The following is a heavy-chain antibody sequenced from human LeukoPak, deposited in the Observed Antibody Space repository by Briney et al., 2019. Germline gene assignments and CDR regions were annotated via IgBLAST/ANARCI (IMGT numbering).Heavy chain of an antibody. CDR3: ARDMLYYVALDV. CDR2: IGSDGKT. J-gene: IGHJ6*02. Sequence: GGSLRLPCEAWGVPFSSYAMTWVRQAPGKGLEWVSSIGSDGKTHYSESVKGRFVISRDNFGGMVFLQLNSLRVEDTALYYCARDMLYYVALDVWGQGTTVTVSS. CDR1: GVPFSSYA. D-gene: IGHD3-10*02. V-gene: IGHV3-23*01.